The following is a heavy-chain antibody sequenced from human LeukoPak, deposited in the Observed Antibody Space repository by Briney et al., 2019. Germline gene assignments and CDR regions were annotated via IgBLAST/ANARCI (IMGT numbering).Heavy chain of an antibody. CDR2: INWNGGST. Sequence: PGGSLRLSCAAAGFTFDVDGMSWVRQAPGKGLEWVSNINWNGGSTNYADSVRGRFTISRDNAKNSLYLQMNSLRAEDTALYHCARAPQVVPVANDMEDAFDIWGQGTMVTVSS. CDR3: ARAPQVVPVANDMEDAFDI. J-gene: IGHJ3*02. CDR1: GFTFDVDG. D-gene: IGHD2-2*01. V-gene: IGHV3-20*01.